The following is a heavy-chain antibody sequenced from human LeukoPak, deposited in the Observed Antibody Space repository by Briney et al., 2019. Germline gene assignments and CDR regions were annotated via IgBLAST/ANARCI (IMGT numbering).Heavy chain of an antibody. CDR1: GYTFSGYY. CDR2: INPNSGGT. V-gene: IGHV1-2*02. CDR3: ARGPSITMVRGGQWYYYMDV. Sequence: ASVKVSCKASGYTFSGYYMHWVRQAPGQGLEWMGWINPNSGGTNYAQKFQGRVTMTRDTSTSTVYMELSSLRSEDTAVYYCARGPSITMVRGGQWYYYMDVRGKGTTVTISS. D-gene: IGHD3-10*01. J-gene: IGHJ6*03.